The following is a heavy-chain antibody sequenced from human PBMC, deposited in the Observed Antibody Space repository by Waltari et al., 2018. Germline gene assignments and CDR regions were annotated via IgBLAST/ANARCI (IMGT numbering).Heavy chain of an antibody. V-gene: IGHV4-34*01. CDR3: ARITTVTTSAFDI. CDR2: INHSGST. CDR1: GGSFSGYY. D-gene: IGHD4-17*01. J-gene: IGHJ3*02. Sequence: QVQLQQCGAGLLTPSETLSLTCAVYGGSFSGYYWSWIRQPPGKGLEWIGEINHSGSTNYNPSLKSRVTISVDTSKNQFSLRLSSVTAADTAVYYCARITTVTTSAFDIWGQGTMVTVSS.